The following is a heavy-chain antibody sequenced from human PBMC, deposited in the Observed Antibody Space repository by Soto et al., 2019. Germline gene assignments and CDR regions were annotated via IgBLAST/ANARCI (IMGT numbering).Heavy chain of an antibody. J-gene: IGHJ4*02. Sequence: QVQLQESGPGLVKPSQTLSLTCTVSGGSISSGGYYWSWIRQHPGKGLEWIGYIYYSGSTYYNPSAQSQVNIAVGQSQDQLYLKLSCVNAADTVVDYCASLPFNSDTAMVRCDYWGKGTLLTVSS. D-gene: IGHD5-18*01. CDR1: GGSISSGGYY. CDR2: IYYSGST. V-gene: IGHV4-31*01. CDR3: ASLPFNSDTAMVRCDY.